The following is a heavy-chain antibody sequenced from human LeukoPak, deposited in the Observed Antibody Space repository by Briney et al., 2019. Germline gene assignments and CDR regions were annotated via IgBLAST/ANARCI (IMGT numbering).Heavy chain of an antibody. V-gene: IGHV3-30*02. Sequence: PGGSLRLSCAASGFAFSRHRIHWVRQAPGKGLEWVAFIPYDGSNKFYADSVKGRFTISRDNSKNTLYLQMNSLRAEDTALYYCAKGVGGSANYYYMDVWGKGTTVTVSS. CDR2: IPYDGSNK. D-gene: IGHD3-10*01. CDR3: AKGVGGSANYYYMDV. J-gene: IGHJ6*03. CDR1: GFAFSRHR.